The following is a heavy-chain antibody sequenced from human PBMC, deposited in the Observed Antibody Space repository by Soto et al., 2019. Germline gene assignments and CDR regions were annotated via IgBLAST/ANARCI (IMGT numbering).Heavy chain of an antibody. CDR1: GFTLSGSR. J-gene: IGHJ5*02. V-gene: IGHV3-73*01. CDR3: TSQYCGGDRSRVDP. Sequence: PGGSLRLSCAGSGFTLSGSRIHWVRQASGKGLEWVGRIRSKADSYAAAYAASVKGRFTISRDDSKNTAYLQMNSLKAEDTAVYYCTSQYCGGDRSRVDPWGQGTLVTVSS. CDR2: IRSKADSYAA. D-gene: IGHD2-21*02.